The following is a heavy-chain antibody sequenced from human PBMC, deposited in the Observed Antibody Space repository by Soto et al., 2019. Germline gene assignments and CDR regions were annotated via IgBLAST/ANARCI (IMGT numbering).Heavy chain of an antibody. J-gene: IGHJ4*02. V-gene: IGHV3-23*01. Sequence: PGGSLRLSCAASGFTFSSYAMSWVRQAPGKGLEWVSAISGSGGSTYYADSVKGRFTISRDNSKNTLYLQMNSLRAEDTAVYYCAKDPLDDSSGYYDPPYYFDYWGQGTLVTVPS. CDR1: GFTFSSYA. D-gene: IGHD3-22*01. CDR3: AKDPLDDSSGYYDPPYYFDY. CDR2: ISGSGGST.